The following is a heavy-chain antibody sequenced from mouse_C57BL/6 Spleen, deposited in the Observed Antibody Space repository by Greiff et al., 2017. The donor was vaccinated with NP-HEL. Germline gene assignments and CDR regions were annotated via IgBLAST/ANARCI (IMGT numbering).Heavy chain of an antibody. CDR1: GFTFSSYA. J-gene: IGHJ4*01. CDR2: ISSGGDYI. CDR3: TRASGDYDFYAMDY. V-gene: IGHV5-9-1*02. Sequence: EVQGVESGEGLVKPGGSLELSCAASGFTFSSYAMSWVRQTPEKRLEWVAYISSGGDYIYYADTVKGRFTISRDNARNTLYLQMSSLKSEDTAMYYCTRASGDYDFYAMDYWGQGTSVTVSS. D-gene: IGHD2-4*01.